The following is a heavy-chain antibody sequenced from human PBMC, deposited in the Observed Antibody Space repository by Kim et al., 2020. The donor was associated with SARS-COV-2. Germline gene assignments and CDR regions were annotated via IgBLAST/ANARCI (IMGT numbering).Heavy chain of an antibody. Sequence: SVTVSCKASGGTFGTYTITWVRQAPGQGLEWMGGIIPIFGTPDYAQNFQGRVTISADESTCTAYMELSSLRAEDTAVYYCAKKEIVSPLVYWGQGTLVTVSS. CDR2: IIPIFGTP. CDR1: GGTFGTYT. CDR3: AKKEIVSPLVY. D-gene: IGHD2-15*01. V-gene: IGHV1-69*13. J-gene: IGHJ4*02.